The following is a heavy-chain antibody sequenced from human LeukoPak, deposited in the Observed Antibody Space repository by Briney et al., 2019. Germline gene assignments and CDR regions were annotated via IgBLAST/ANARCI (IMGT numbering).Heavy chain of an antibody. J-gene: IGHJ4*02. CDR3: ARGRSSSGLIDC. CDR2: ISYDGSNK. Sequence: PGGSLRLSCAASGFTFSSYGMHWVRQAPGKGLEWVAVISYDGSNKYYADSVKGRFTISRDNAKNSLYLQMNSLRAEDTAVYYCARGRSSSGLIDCWGQGTLVTVSS. V-gene: IGHV3-30*03. D-gene: IGHD6-19*01. CDR1: GFTFSSYG.